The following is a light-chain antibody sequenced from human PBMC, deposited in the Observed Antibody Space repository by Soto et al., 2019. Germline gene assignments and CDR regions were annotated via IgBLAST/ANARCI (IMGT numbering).Light chain of an antibody. CDR3: PQYGSSPMYT. J-gene: IGKJ2*01. V-gene: IGKV3-20*01. Sequence: EIVLTQSPGTLSLSPGERATLSCRASQSISSSYLAWYQQKPGQAPSLLVYGAYSRATGIPDRFSGSGSGTDVTLAISRLEPEDFAVYYCPQYGSSPMYTFGQGTKLEIK. CDR1: QSISSSY. CDR2: GAY.